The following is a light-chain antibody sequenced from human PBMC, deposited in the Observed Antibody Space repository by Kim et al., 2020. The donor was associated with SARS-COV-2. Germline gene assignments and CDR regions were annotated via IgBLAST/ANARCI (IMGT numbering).Light chain of an antibody. J-gene: IGLJ2*01. CDR1: SSDVGASNY. Sequence: QSALTQPASVSGSPGQSVTISCAGTSSDVGASNYVSWYQQHPGKAPKLMVYDVTNRPSGVSNRFSGSKSGNTASLSISGLQAEDEADYYCSSYSSSSPHVFGTGTKLTVL. CDR2: DVT. CDR3: SSYSSSSPHV. V-gene: IGLV2-14*03.